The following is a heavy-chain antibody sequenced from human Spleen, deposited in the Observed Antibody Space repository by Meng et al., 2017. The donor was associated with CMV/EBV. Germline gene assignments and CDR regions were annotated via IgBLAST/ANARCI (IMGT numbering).Heavy chain of an antibody. Sequence: GESLKISCAGSGISVRSNYMSWVRQAPGRGLEWVSRISSDGSSTTYADSVKGRFTISRDNAKNTLYLQMNSLRAEDTALYYCARATYYYDSTGYKITYYFDYWGQGTLVTVSS. J-gene: IGHJ4*02. CDR2: ISSDGSST. D-gene: IGHD3-22*01. CDR1: GISVRSNY. CDR3: ARATYYYDSTGYKITYYFDY. V-gene: IGHV3-74*03.